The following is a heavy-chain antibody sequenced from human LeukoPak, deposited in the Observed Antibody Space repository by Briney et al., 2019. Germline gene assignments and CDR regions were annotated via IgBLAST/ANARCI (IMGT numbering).Heavy chain of an antibody. CDR3: AKPPPYDSSGSYLPPYFDY. Sequence: PGGSLRLSRAASVFTFSSYAMSWVRHAPGKGLEWVSAISGSGGSTYYADSAKGRFTISRDNSKNTLYLQMNSRRAEDTAVYYCAKPPPYDSSGSYLPPYFDYWGQGTLVTVSS. CDR1: VFTFSSYA. D-gene: IGHD3-22*01. J-gene: IGHJ4*02. CDR2: ISGSGGST. V-gene: IGHV3-23*01.